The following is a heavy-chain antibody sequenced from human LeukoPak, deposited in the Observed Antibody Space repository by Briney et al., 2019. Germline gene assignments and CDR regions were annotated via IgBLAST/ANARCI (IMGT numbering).Heavy chain of an antibody. V-gene: IGHV1-69*05. CDR1: GGTFSSYA. D-gene: IGHD6-19*01. CDR3: ARVFKGSGWYGEIDY. Sequence: SVKVSCKASGGTFSSYAISWVRQAPGQGLEWMGGIIPIFGTANYAQKFQGRVTITTDESTSTAYMELSSLRSEDTAVYYCARVFKGSGWYGEIDYWGQGTLVTVSS. CDR2: IIPIFGTA. J-gene: IGHJ4*02.